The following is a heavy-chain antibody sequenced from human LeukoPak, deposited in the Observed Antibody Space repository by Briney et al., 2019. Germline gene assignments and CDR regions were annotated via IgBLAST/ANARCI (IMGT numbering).Heavy chain of an antibody. CDR1: GYSFTSYW. CDR2: IYPGDSDT. J-gene: IGHJ4*02. Sequence: GESLKISCKGSGYSFTSYWISWVRQMPGKGLEWMGIIYPGDSDTRYSPSFQGQFTISADKSISTAYLQWSSLKASDTAMYYCARRQYSSSWYYFDYWGQGTLVTVSS. CDR3: ARRQYSSSWYYFDY. V-gene: IGHV5-51*01. D-gene: IGHD6-13*01.